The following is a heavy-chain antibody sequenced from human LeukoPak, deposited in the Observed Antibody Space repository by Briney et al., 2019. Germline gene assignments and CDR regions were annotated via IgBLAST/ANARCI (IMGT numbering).Heavy chain of an antibody. J-gene: IGHJ4*02. CDR2: IKQDGSEK. Sequence: GGSLRLSCAASGLTFSSYWMSWVRQAPGKGLEWVANIKQDGSEKYYVDSVKGRFTISRDNAKNSLYLQMNSLRAEDTAVYYCARALPAAYGEYYFDYWGQGTLVTVSS. V-gene: IGHV3-7*01. D-gene: IGHD2-2*01. CDR3: ARALPAAYGEYYFDY. CDR1: GLTFSSYW.